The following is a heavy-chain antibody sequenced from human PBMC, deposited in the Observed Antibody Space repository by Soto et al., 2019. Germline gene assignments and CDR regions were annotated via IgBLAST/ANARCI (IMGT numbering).Heavy chain of an antibody. CDR2: MNPNSGNT. CDR3: ARGYYGSGSYQYYFDY. V-gene: IGHV1-8*01. J-gene: IGHJ4*02. Sequence: ASVKVSCKASGYTFTSYDINWVRQATGQGLEWMRWMNPNSGNTGYAQKFKGRVTMTRNTSISTAYMELSSLRSEDTAVYYCARGYYGSGSYQYYFDYWGQGTLVTVSS. D-gene: IGHD3-10*01. CDR1: GYTFTSYD.